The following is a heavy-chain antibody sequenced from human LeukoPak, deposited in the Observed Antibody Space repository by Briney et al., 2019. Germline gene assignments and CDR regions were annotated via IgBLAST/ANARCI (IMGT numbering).Heavy chain of an antibody. CDR3: AKGKDGYHYFDY. CDR2: ISYDGSNK. J-gene: IGHJ4*02. CDR1: GFIFSNYA. D-gene: IGHD5-24*01. Sequence: PGRSLRLSCAASGFIFSNYAMHWVRQAPGKGLEWVAVISYDGSNKYYADSVKGRFTISRDNSKNTLYLQMNSLRAEDTAIYYCAKGKDGYHYFDYWGQGTLVTVSS. V-gene: IGHV3-30*18.